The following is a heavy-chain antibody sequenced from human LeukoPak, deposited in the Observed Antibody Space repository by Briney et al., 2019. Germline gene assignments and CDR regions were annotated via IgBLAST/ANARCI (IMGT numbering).Heavy chain of an antibody. Sequence: SQTLSLTCTVSGGSISSGSYYWSWIRQPAGKGLEWIGRIYTSGSTNYNPSLKSRVTISVDTSKNQFSLKLSSVTAADTAVYYCARVTIFGVTPGYMDVWGKGTTVAVSS. CDR3: ARVTIFGVTPGYMDV. V-gene: IGHV4-61*02. CDR1: GGSISSGSYY. CDR2: IYTSGST. D-gene: IGHD3-3*01. J-gene: IGHJ6*03.